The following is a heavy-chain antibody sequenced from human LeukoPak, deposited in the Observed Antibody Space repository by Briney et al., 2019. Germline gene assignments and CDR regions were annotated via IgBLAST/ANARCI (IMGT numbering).Heavy chain of an antibody. CDR1: GFTFSSYS. CDR3: ARARGYSYGWTLDY. CDR2: ISSSSSYI. Sequence: GGSLRLSCAASGFTFSSYSMTWVRQAPGKGLEWVSSISSSSSYIYYADSVKGRFTISRDNAKNSLYLLMNSLSAEDTAVYYCARARGYSYGWTLDYWGQGTLVTVSS. V-gene: IGHV3-21*01. D-gene: IGHD5-18*01. J-gene: IGHJ4*02.